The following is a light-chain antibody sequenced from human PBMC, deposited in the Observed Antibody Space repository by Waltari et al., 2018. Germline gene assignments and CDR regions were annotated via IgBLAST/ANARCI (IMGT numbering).Light chain of an antibody. V-gene: IGKV3-11*01. CDR3: QQRSNWPPH. J-gene: IGKJ2*01. CDR1: QSVSSF. Sequence: DIVLTQSPATLSLSPGERATLSCRASQSVSSFLAWYQQKPGQAPRLLIYDASKRATGVPARFSGSGSGTDFTLTITSLEPEDLAVYYCQQRSNWPPHFGQGTKLEIK. CDR2: DAS.